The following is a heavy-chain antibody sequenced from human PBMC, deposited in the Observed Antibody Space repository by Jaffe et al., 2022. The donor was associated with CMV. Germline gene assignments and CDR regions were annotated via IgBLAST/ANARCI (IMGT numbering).Heavy chain of an antibody. CDR1: GFTFSSYS. CDR3: ARGGYDFWSGYYTVDGYYYYGMDV. J-gene: IGHJ6*02. V-gene: IGHV3-48*02. Sequence: EVQLVESGGGLVQPGGSLRLSCAASGFTFSSYSMNWVRQAPGKGLEWVSYISSSSSTIYYADSVKGRFTISRDNAKNSLYLQMNSLRDEDTAVYYCARGGYDFWSGYYTVDGYYYYGMDVWGQGTTVTVSS. D-gene: IGHD3-3*01. CDR2: ISSSSSTI.